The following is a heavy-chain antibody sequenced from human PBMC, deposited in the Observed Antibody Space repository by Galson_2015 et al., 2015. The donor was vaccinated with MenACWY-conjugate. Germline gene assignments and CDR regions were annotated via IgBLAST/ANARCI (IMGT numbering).Heavy chain of an antibody. V-gene: IGHV5-10-1*01. D-gene: IGHD1-26*01. CDR2: IDPSDSNT. CDR3: ARWESSPSNRRFDY. J-gene: IGHJ4*02. Sequence: QSGAEVKKPGESLRISCKGSGYNFTTYWISWVRQMPGKGLEWMGRIDPSDSNTNYSPSFGGHVTMSTDKSTSTAYLQWSSLKASDTAMYYCARWESSPSNRRFDYWGQGTLVTVSS. CDR1: GYNFTTYW.